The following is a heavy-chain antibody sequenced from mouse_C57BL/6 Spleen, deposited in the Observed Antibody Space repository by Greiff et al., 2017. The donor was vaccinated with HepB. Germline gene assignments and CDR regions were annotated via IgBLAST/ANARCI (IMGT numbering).Heavy chain of an antibody. CDR1: GYSITSGYY. Sequence: EVQLQQSGPGLVKPSQSLSLTCSVTGYSITSGYYWNWIRQFPGNKLEWMGYISYDGSNNYNPSLKNRIPITRDTSKNQFFLKLNSVTTEDTATYYCARDLEDGYYSYFDYWGQGTTLTVSS. V-gene: IGHV3-6*01. J-gene: IGHJ2*01. D-gene: IGHD2-3*01. CDR3: ARDLEDGYYSYFDY. CDR2: ISYDGSN.